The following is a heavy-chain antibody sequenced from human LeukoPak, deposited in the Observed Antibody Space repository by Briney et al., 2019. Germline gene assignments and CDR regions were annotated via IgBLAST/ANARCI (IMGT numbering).Heavy chain of an antibody. D-gene: IGHD5-24*01. CDR2: ISSSGSTI. Sequence: GGSLRLSCAASGFTFSSYEMNWVRQAPGKGLEWVSYISSSGSTIYYADSVKGRFTISRDNAKNSLYLQMNSLRAEDTALYYCTLATRWLNFDFWGQGVLVTVSS. CDR3: TLATRWLNFDF. V-gene: IGHV3-48*03. CDR1: GFTFSSYE. J-gene: IGHJ4*02.